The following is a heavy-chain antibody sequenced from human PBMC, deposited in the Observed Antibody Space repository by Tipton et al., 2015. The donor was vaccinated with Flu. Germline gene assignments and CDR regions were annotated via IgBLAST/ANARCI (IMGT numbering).Heavy chain of an antibody. D-gene: IGHD3-10*01. V-gene: IGHV4-39*07. Sequence: LRLSCTVSGASISSESYYWGWIRQPPGKGLEWIGNIYHSGSTNYNPSLKSRVTISLDKSKNQFSVNLSSVTAADTAVYYCARVGAVTMVRGLAFDAFDIWGLGTMVPVSS. CDR1: GASISSESYY. CDR2: IYHSGST. J-gene: IGHJ3*02. CDR3: ARVGAVTMVRGLAFDAFDI.